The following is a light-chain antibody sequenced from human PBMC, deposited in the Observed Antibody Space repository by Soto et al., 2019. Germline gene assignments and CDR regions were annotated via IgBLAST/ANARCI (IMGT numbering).Light chain of an antibody. Sequence: EERATLSCRASQTMRSLLAWYQQRPGQAPRLLIYGASTRATGIPARFSGSWSGTEFTLTISSLQSEDFAVYYCQQYTNWPPARSPFG. CDR2: GAS. CDR1: QTMRSL. CDR3: QQYTNWPPARSP. V-gene: IGKV3-15*01. J-gene: IGKJ1*01.